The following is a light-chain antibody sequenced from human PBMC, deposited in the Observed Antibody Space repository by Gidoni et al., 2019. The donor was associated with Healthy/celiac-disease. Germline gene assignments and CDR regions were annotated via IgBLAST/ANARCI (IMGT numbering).Light chain of an antibody. CDR2: AAS. V-gene: IGKV1-39*01. J-gene: IGKJ5*01. CDR1: QSISSY. Sequence: DIQMPQSLSSLSASVGDRVTITSRASQSISSYLNWYQQKPGKAPKLLIYAASSLQSGVPSRFSGSGSGTDFTLTISSLQPEDFATYYCQQSYSTPNLFGQGTRLEIK. CDR3: QQSYSTPNL.